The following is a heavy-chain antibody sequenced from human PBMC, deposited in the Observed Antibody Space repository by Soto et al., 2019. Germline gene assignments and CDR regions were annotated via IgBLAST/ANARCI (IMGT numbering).Heavy chain of an antibody. Sequence: QVQLVQSGAEVKKPGSSVKVSCKASGGTFSSYAISWVRQAPGQGLEWMGGIIPIFGTANYAQKFQGRVTITADEYTSTAYMELSSLRSEDTAVYYCARYGGNSEGYYYYYGMDVWGQGTTVTVSS. D-gene: IGHD2-21*02. J-gene: IGHJ6*02. CDR2: IIPIFGTA. V-gene: IGHV1-69*12. CDR1: GGTFSSYA. CDR3: ARYGGNSEGYYYYYGMDV.